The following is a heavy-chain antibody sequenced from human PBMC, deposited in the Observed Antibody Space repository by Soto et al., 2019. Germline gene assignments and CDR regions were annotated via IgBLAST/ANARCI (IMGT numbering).Heavy chain of an antibody. CDR1: GYTFTSYG. J-gene: IGHJ4*02. CDR3: ARGRYGDY. Sequence: QVHLVQSGAEVKKPGASVKVSCKASGYTFTSYGITWVRQAPGQGLEWMGWISAHNGNTDYAQKLQGRVIVTRDTSTSAAYMVLRCLISDDTAVYYCARGRYGDYWGQGALVTVSS. V-gene: IGHV1-18*01. D-gene: IGHD1-1*01. CDR2: ISAHNGNT.